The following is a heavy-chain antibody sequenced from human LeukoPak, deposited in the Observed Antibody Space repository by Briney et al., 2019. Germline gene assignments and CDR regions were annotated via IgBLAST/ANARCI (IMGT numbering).Heavy chain of an antibody. CDR2: IRYDGSNK. CDR3: AKLEYYYGQHAFDI. CDR1: GFTFSSYG. J-gene: IGHJ3*02. V-gene: IGHV3-30*02. Sequence: GGSLRLSCAASGFTFSSYGMHWVRQAPGKGLEWVAFIRYDGSNKYYADSVKGRFTISRDNSKNTLYLQMNSLRAEDTAVYYCAKLEYYYGQHAFDIWGQGTMVTVSS. D-gene: IGHD3-10*01.